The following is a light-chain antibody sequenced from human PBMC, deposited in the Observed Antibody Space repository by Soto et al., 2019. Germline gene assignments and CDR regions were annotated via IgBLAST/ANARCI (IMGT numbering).Light chain of an antibody. CDR3: QSYDSSLSGSV. CDR1: SSDIGAGYH. J-gene: IGLJ3*02. V-gene: IGLV1-40*01. Sequence: QSVLTQPPSVSGAPGQRVTISCTGSSSDIGAGYHVHWYQQLPGTAPKLLIYGNNNRPSGGPDRFSGSKSGTSASLAITGLQAEDEADYYCQSYDSSLSGSVFGGGTKLTVL. CDR2: GNN.